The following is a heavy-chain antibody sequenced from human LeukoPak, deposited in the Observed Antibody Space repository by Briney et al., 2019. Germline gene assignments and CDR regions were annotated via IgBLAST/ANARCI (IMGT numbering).Heavy chain of an antibody. J-gene: IGHJ4*02. D-gene: IGHD2-2*01. V-gene: IGHV4-59*01. CDR3: ARVGRGGVVSAATEYFDY. Sequence: SETLSLTCTVSGGSISSYYWSWIRQPPGKGLEWIGYIYYSRSTNYNPSLKSRVTISVDTSKNQFSLKLSSVTAADTAVYYCARVGRGGVVSAATEYFDYWGQGTLVTVSS. CDR2: IYYSRST. CDR1: GGSISSYY.